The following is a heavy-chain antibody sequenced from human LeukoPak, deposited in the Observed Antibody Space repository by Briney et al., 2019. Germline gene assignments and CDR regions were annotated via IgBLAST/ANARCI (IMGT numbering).Heavy chain of an antibody. CDR3: ARESTRKYAYYYYYYMDV. J-gene: IGHJ6*03. Sequence: GSLRLSCAASGFTFSSYAMSWIRQPPGKGLEWIGEINHSGSTNYNPSLKSRVTISVDTSKNQFSLKLSSVTAADTAVYYCARESTRKYAYYYYYYMDVWGKGTTVTVSS. V-gene: IGHV4-34*01. CDR1: GFTFSSYA. CDR2: INHSGST.